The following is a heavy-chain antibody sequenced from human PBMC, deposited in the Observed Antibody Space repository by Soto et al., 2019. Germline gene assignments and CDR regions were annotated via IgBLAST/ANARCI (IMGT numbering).Heavy chain of an antibody. J-gene: IGHJ3*02. CDR3: AHMANRLDAFDI. CDR2: IFWDDEK. Sequence: SGPTLVKPTQTLTLTCTFSGFSLRTSGVGGAWIRQPPGKALEWIALIFWDDEKCYSPSLKSRLTITKDTSKNQVVLTMTNMDPVDTDTYYCAHMANRLDAFDIWGKGTMVTVSS. V-gene: IGHV2-5*02. CDR1: GFSLRTSGVG. D-gene: IGHD5-12*01.